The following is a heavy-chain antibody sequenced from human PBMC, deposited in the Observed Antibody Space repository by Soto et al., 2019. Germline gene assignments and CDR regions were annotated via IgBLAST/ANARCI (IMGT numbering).Heavy chain of an antibody. CDR3: SRVSISTGTNYWFDP. J-gene: IGHJ5*02. D-gene: IGHD1-7*01. V-gene: IGHV4-31*03. CDR1: GGSISSGGYY. Sequence: QVQLQESGPGLVKPSQTLSLTCTVSGGSISSGGYYWSWISQHPGKGLEWSGYIYYSGSTYYNPSLKSRVIISVDTSKNQFSLKLSSVTAADTAVYYCSRVSISTGTNYWFDPWGHGTLVAVAS. CDR2: IYYSGST.